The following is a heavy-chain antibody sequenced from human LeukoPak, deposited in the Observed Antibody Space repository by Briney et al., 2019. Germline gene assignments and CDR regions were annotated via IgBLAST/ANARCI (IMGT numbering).Heavy chain of an antibody. CDR2: ISSSSSYI. Sequence: GGSLRLSCAASGFTFSSYSMTWVRQAPGKGLEWVSSISSSSSYIYYADSVKGRFTISRDNAKNSLYLQMNSLRAEDTAVYYCARQTTTSYSSSWYVGIDYWGQGTLVTVSS. CDR3: ARQTTTSYSSSWYVGIDY. CDR1: GFTFSSYS. V-gene: IGHV3-21*01. J-gene: IGHJ4*02. D-gene: IGHD6-13*01.